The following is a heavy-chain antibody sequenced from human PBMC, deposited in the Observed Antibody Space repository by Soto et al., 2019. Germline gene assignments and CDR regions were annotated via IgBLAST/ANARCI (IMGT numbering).Heavy chain of an antibody. D-gene: IGHD3-3*01. Sequence: PSETLSLTCAVSGYSISSGYYWGWIRQPPGKGLEWIGSIYHSGSTYYNPSLKSQVTISVDTSKNQFSLKLSSVTAADTAVYYCARADSITIFGVVPEGWFDPWGQGTLVTVSS. CDR2: IYHSGST. V-gene: IGHV4-38-2*01. J-gene: IGHJ5*02. CDR3: ARADSITIFGVVPEGWFDP. CDR1: GYSISSGYY.